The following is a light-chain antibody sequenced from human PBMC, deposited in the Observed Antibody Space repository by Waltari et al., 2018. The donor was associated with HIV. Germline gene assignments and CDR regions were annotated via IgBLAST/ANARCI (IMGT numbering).Light chain of an antibody. CDR2: EVT. CDR1: SSDIGAYDS. V-gene: IGLV2-8*01. J-gene: IGLJ3*02. CDR3: SSYGDSLRVL. Sequence: QSALTQPPSASGSLGQSVTISCTGSSSDIGAYDSVSWFQQHPRSAPKLLLYEVTRRPSTGSDRFSCSRSGSTAFLTVAGLQPDDEATYFCSSYGDSLRVLFGGGTNVTVL.